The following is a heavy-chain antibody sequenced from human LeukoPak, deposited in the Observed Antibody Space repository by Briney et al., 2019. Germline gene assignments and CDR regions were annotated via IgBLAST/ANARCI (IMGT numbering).Heavy chain of an antibody. D-gene: IGHD3-22*01. CDR2: IIPLLGIA. V-gene: IGHV1-69*04. CDR3: ARLYYHDSSTDY. J-gene: IGHJ4*02. Sequence: SVKVSCKASGDTFSSYAISWVRQAPGQGLEWVGRIIPLLGIANYAQKFQGRVTITADKSTSTAYMELSSLRSEDTAVYYCARLYYHDSSTDYWGQGTLVTVSS. CDR1: GDTFSSYA.